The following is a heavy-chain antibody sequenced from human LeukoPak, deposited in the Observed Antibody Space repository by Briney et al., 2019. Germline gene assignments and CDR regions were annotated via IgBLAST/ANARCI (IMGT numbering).Heavy chain of an antibody. Sequence: PSQTLSLTCTVSGGSISSGGYYWSWIRQHPGKGLEWFGYIYYSGSTYYNPSLKSQVTISVDTSKNQFSLKLSSVTAADTAVYYCARDLAFTVRGVIGLGFDPWGQGTLVTVSS. J-gene: IGHJ5*02. CDR1: GGSISSGGYY. CDR3: ARDLAFTVRGVIGLGFDP. V-gene: IGHV4-31*01. CDR2: IYYSGST. D-gene: IGHD3-10*01.